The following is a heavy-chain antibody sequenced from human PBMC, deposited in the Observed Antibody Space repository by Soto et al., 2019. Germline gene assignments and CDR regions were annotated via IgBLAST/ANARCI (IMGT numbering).Heavy chain of an antibody. Sequence: GGSLRLSCSASGFIFWNFVMHWVRQSPGKRHEYISAISSNGGNTFYSDSVKGRFVVSRDNSKNTLYLQMSGLRAEDTAVYYCVKDCQDWNPPNCFDHWGLGTLVTVSS. CDR3: VKDCQDWNPPNCFDH. V-gene: IGHV3-64D*08. CDR1: GFIFWNFV. D-gene: IGHD1-1*01. CDR2: ISSNGGNT. J-gene: IGHJ4*02.